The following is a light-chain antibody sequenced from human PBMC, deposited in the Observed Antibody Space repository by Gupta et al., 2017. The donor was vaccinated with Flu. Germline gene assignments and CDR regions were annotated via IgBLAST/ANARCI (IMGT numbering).Light chain of an antibody. CDR2: DAS. Sequence: ATLSLSPGERATLSCRASQSVRSYLAWYQQKPGQAPRLLIYDASNRATGIPARFSGSGYGTDFSLTISSREPEDFAVYYCQQPINWPSWTFGQGTKVEIK. CDR1: QSVRSY. CDR3: QQPINWPSWT. J-gene: IGKJ1*01. V-gene: IGKV3-11*01.